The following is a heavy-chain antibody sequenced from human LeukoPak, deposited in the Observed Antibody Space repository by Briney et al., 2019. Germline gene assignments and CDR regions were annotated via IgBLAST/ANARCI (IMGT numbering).Heavy chain of an antibody. CDR2: ISYDGSNK. V-gene: IGHV3-30-3*01. CDR3: ARWYSSGWYSDY. Sequence: PGRSLRLSCAASGFTFSSYAMHWVRQAPGKGLGWVAVISYDGSNKYYADSVKGRFTISRDNSKNTLYLQMNSLRAEDTAVYYCARWYSSGWYSDYWGQGTLVTVSS. D-gene: IGHD6-19*01. CDR1: GFTFSSYA. J-gene: IGHJ4*02.